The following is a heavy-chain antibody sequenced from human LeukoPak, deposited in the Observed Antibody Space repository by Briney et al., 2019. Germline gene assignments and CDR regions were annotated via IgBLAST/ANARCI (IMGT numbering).Heavy chain of an antibody. CDR3: ATHRVAATGDHAFDI. J-gene: IGHJ3*02. D-gene: IGHD2-15*01. V-gene: IGHV3-23*01. CDR1: AFTFSSYA. CDR2: ISGSGGST. Sequence: GGSLRLSCAASAFTFSSYAMSWVRQAPGKGLEWVSAISGSGGSTYYADSVKGRFTISRDNSKNTLYLQMNSLRAEDTAVYYCATHRVAATGDHAFDIWGQGTMVTVSS.